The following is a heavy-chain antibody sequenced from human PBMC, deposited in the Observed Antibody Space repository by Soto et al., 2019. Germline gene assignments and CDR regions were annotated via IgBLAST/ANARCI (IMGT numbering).Heavy chain of an antibody. V-gene: IGHV3-74*01. D-gene: IGHD3-10*02. Sequence: EVQLVESGGGLVQPGGSLRLSCVASGITFNGYWMHWVRQAPGKGLVWVSRIISDETTTTYADSVTGRFTISRDSAKSTLYLQMSSLRAEDTAVYYCARGNVLLDYAMDVWGQGTKVTVSS. J-gene: IGHJ6*02. CDR1: GITFNGYW. CDR3: ARGNVLLDYAMDV. CDR2: IISDETTT.